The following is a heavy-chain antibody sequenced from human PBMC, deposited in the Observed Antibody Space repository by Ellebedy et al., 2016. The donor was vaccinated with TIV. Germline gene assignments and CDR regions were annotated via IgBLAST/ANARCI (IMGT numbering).Heavy chain of an antibody. CDR2: IYYSGTT. V-gene: IGHV4-39*07. J-gene: IGHJ4*01. CDR3: ARGYYNSGKYFSPGE. D-gene: IGHD3-10*01. CDR1: GGSISTSNFY. Sequence: MPSETLSLTCTVSGGSISTSNFYWGWVRQPPGKGLEWIGTIYYSGTTQYNPSLKSRVTISVDTSKDQFSLKISSVTAADTAIYYCARGYYNSGKYFSPGEWGQGTLVTVSS.